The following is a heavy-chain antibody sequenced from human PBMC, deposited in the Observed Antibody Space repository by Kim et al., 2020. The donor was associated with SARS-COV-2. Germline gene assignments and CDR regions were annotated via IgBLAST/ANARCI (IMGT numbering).Heavy chain of an antibody. CDR3: ARDVGVYVLRNWFDP. D-gene: IGHD3-3*01. V-gene: IGHV3-30*04. J-gene: IGHJ5*02. CDR1: GFTFSSYA. Sequence: GGSLRLSCAASGFTFSSYAMPWVRQAPGKGLEWVAVISYDGSNKYYVDSVKGRFTISRDNSKNTLYLQMNSLRAEDTAVYYCARDVGVYVLRNWFDPCGQGTLVTVSS. CDR2: ISYDGSNK.